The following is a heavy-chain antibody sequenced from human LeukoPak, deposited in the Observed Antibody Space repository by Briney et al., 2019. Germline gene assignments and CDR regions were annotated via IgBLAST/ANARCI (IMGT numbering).Heavy chain of an antibody. V-gene: IGHV4-59*01. CDR3: ASGYHEYFQH. D-gene: IGHD2-15*01. CDR2: IYSTGST. J-gene: IGHJ1*01. Sequence: SETLSLTCTVSGGFISSYYWSWIRQPPGKGLEWIGYIYSTGSTNYNPSLKSRVTISVDTSKNQFSLKLSSVTAADTAVYYCASGYHEYFQHWGQGTLVTVPS. CDR1: GGFISSYY.